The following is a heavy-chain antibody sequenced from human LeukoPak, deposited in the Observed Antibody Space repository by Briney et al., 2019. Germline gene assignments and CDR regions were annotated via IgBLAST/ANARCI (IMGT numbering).Heavy chain of an antibody. CDR1: GYTFTIYD. J-gene: IGHJ4*02. CDR3: ARGDHGSSWYYLTYFDY. Sequence: ASVKVSCKPSGYTFTIYDINWVRQAPGQGLEWMGWMNPNSGNTGYAQKFQGRVTITRNTSISTAYMELSSLRSEDTAVYYCARGDHGSSWYYLTYFDYWGQGTLVTVSS. V-gene: IGHV1-8*03. D-gene: IGHD6-13*01. CDR2: MNPNSGNT.